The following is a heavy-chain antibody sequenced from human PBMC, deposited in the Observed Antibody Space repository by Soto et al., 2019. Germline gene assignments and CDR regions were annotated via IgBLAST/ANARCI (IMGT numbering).Heavy chain of an antibody. V-gene: IGHV3-30-3*01. J-gene: IGHJ1*01. Sequence: PGGSLRLSCAASGFTFSSYAMHWVRQAPGKGLEWVAVISYDGSNKYYADSVKGRFTISRDNSKNTLYLQMNSLRAEDTAVYYCAGADVRYFQHWGQGTLVTVSS. CDR2: ISYDGSNK. CDR3: AGADVRYFQH. CDR1: GFTFSSYA.